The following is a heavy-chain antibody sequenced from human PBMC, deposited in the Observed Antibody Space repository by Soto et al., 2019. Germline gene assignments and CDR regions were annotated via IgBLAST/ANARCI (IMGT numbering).Heavy chain of an antibody. CDR1: KFTFSSYW. J-gene: IGHJ5*02. V-gene: IGHV3-74*01. Sequence: GGSLRLSCAASKFTFSSYWLHWVRQAPGTGLVWVSRIDPDGSTTYYADSVKGRFTISRDNAKNTLYLQLNSLRAEDTAVYYCTSSGSYDIAWFDPWGQGTLVTVSS. CDR3: TSSGSYDIAWFDP. CDR2: IDPDGSTT. D-gene: IGHD3-10*01.